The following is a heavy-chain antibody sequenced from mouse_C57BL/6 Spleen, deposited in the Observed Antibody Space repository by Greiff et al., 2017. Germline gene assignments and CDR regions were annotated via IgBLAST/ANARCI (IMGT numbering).Heavy chain of an antibody. CDR3: ARHYYDYDYFDY. Sequence: DVKLVESGGDLVKPGGSLKLSCAASGFTFSSYGMSWVRQTPDKRLEWVATISSGGSYTYYPDSVKGRFTISRDNAKNTLYLQMSSLKSEDTAMYYCARHYYDYDYFDYWGQGTTLTVSS. J-gene: IGHJ2*01. D-gene: IGHD2-4*01. CDR2: ISSGGSYT. V-gene: IGHV5-6*02. CDR1: GFTFSSYG.